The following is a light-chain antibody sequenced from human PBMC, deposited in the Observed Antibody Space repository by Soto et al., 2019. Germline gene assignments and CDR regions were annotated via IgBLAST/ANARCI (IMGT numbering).Light chain of an antibody. V-gene: IGKV3-11*01. CDR2: AAS. CDR1: QSVNHS. CDR3: QQRSNWPLT. Sequence: EIVLTQSPATLSLSPGERATLSCRASQSVNHSLAWYQQKAGQPPRLLIYAASNRAAGIPARFSGSGSGTDFTLTISSLEPEDFAVYSCQQRSNWPLTFGGGTKVEIK. J-gene: IGKJ4*01.